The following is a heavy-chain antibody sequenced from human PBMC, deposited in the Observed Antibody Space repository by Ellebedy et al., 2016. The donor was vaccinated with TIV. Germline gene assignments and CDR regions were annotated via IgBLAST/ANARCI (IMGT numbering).Heavy chain of an antibody. D-gene: IGHD3-3*02. J-gene: IGHJ5*02. V-gene: IGHV4-59*08. CDR1: GVSISSSS. Sequence: MPSETLSLTCTVSGVSISSSSWSWFRQPPGKGLEWIGYLPSSGSTDYNPSLKSRVAFSVDTSKNHISLNLTSVTAADTAVYYCARQGMHLWFDPWGQGTLVTVSS. CDR2: LPSSGST. CDR3: ARQGMHLWFDP.